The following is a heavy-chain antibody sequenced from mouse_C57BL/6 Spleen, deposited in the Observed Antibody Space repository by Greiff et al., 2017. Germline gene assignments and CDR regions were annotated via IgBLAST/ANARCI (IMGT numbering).Heavy chain of an antibody. CDR3: ARSYYGSSYLGYFDV. V-gene: IGHV1-55*01. D-gene: IGHD1-1*01. J-gene: IGHJ1*03. Sequence: VQLQQPGAELVKPGASVKMSCKASGYTFTSYWITWVKQRPGQGLEWIGDIYPGSGSTNYNEKFKSKATLTVDTSSSTAYMQLSSLTSEDSAVYYCARSYYGSSYLGYFDVWGTGTTVTVAS. CDR1: GYTFTSYW. CDR2: IYPGSGST.